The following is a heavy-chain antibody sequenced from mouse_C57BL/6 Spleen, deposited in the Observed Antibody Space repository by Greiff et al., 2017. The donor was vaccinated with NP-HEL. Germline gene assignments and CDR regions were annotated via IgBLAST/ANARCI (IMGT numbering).Heavy chain of an antibody. J-gene: IGHJ2*01. CDR1: GYTFTSYW. D-gene: IGHD2-5*01. CDR3: ARDYSNYHDY. V-gene: IGHV1-69*01. Sequence: QVQLKQSGAELVMPGASVKLSCKASGYTFTSYWMHWVKQRPGQGLEWIGEIDPSDSYTNYNQKFKGKSTLTVDKSSSTAYMQLSSLTSEDSAVYYCARDYSNYHDYWGQGTTLTVSS. CDR2: IDPSDSYT.